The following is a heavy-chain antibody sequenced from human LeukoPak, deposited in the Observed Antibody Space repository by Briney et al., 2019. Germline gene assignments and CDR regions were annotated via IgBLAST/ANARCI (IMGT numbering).Heavy chain of an antibody. CDR2: IYASGTT. V-gene: IGHV4-4*07. D-gene: IGHD1-26*01. CDR3: ARDSGSYDLDY. Sequence: PSETLSLTCTVSGGSISSHYWSWIRQPAGKGLEWIGRIYASGTTNYNPSLKSRVTMSVDTSKNQFSLKLSSVTAADTAVYHCARDSGSYDLDYWGQGTLVTVSS. CDR1: GGSISSHY. J-gene: IGHJ4*02.